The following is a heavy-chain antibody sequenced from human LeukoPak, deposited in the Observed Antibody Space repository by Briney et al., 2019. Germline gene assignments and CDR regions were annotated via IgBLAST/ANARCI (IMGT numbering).Heavy chain of an antibody. CDR1: GFTFSSYG. CDR3: VRRGAVTNAFDI. D-gene: IGHD4-17*01. CDR2: IRYDGSNK. J-gene: IGHJ3*02. Sequence: GGSLRLSCAASGFTFSSYGMHWVRQAPGKGLEWVAFIRYDGSNKYYADSVKGRFTISRDNSKNTLYLQMNSLRAEDTAVYYCVRRGAVTNAFDIWGQGTMVTVSS. V-gene: IGHV3-30*02.